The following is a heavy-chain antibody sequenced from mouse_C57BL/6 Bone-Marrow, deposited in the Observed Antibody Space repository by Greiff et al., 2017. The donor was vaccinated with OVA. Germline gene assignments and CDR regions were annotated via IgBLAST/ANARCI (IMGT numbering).Heavy chain of an antibody. J-gene: IGHJ2*01. Sequence: QVQLKESGAELVRPGASVKLSCKASGYTFTDYYINWVKQRPGQGLEWIARIYPGSGNTYYNEKFKGKATLTAEKSSSTAYMQLSSLTSEDSAVYFCAREDDGLFDYWGQGTTLTVSS. D-gene: IGHD2-3*01. V-gene: IGHV1-76*01. CDR1: GYTFTDYY. CDR2: IYPGSGNT. CDR3: AREDDGLFDY.